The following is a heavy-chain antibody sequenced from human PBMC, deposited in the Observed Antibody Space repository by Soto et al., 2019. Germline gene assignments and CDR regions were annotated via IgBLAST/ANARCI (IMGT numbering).Heavy chain of an antibody. CDR2: IYPGDSEA. CDR1: GYSFTSYW. CDR3: ARHSGGHYDSGVDV. V-gene: IGHV5-51*01. J-gene: IGHJ6*02. Sequence: LGESLKISCKGSGYSFTSYWIGWVRQMPGRGLEWMGIIYPGDSEARYSPSFEGQVTISADKSISTAYLQCSSLKASDSATYYCARHSGGHYDSGVDVWGQGTTVTVSS. D-gene: IGHD1-1*01.